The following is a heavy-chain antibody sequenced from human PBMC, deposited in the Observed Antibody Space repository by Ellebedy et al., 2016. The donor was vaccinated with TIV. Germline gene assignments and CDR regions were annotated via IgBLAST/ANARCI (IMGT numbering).Heavy chain of an antibody. CDR2: AYYSGSS. Sequence: SETLSLTCTVSGDSISTYYWSWIRQPPGKGLEWLGHAYYSGSSDYNPSLKSRVTISVDTSKNQFSLNLRSVTAADTAVYYCARYVSYYDTVDQIDYFFDYWGQGTLVTVSS. CDR1: GDSISTYY. J-gene: IGHJ4*02. D-gene: IGHD3-22*01. V-gene: IGHV4-59*08. CDR3: ARYVSYYDTVDQIDYFFDY.